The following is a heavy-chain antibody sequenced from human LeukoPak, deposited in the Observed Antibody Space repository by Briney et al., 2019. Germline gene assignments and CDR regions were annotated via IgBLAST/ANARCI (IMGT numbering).Heavy chain of an antibody. CDR2: ISGSGGST. J-gene: IGHJ4*02. CDR3: SKGQGEGSSWQALDY. D-gene: IGHD6-13*01. Sequence: PGGSLRLSCAASRFTFSNYAMNWVRQAPGKGLEWVSAISGSGGSTYYADSVKGRFTISRDNSKNTLYLQMNSLRAEDTAVYYCSKGQGEGSSWQALDYWGQGTLVTVSS. V-gene: IGHV3-23*01. CDR1: RFTFSNYA.